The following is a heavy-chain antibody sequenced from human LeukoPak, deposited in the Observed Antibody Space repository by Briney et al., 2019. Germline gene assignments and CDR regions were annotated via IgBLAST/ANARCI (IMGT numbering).Heavy chain of an antibody. D-gene: IGHD1-26*01. Sequence: PGGSLRLSCAASGFTFSSYWMSWVRQAPGKGLEWVANIKQDGSEKYYVDSVKGRFIISRDNSKYTLYLQMNSLRAEDTAMYYCARDRYSGSYLTFDSWGQGTLVTVSS. CDR2: IKQDGSEK. CDR3: ARDRYSGSYLTFDS. V-gene: IGHV3-7*01. CDR1: GFTFSSYW. J-gene: IGHJ4*02.